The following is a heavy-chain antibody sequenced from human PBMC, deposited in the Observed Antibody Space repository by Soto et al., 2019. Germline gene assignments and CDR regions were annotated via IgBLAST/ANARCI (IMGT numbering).Heavy chain of an antibody. J-gene: IGHJ4*02. CDR2: ISSSSSYI. V-gene: IGHV3-21*01. CDR3: ARGYCTNGVCSLPSFDY. Sequence: GGSLRLSCAASGFTFSSYSMNWVRQAPGKGLEWVSSISSSSSYIYYADSVKGRFTISRDNAKNSLYLQMNSLRAEDTAVYYCARGYCTNGVCSLPSFDYWGQGTLVTVSS. D-gene: IGHD2-8*01. CDR1: GFTFSSYS.